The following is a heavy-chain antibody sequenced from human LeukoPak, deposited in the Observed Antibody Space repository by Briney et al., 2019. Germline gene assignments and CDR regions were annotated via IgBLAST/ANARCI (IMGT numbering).Heavy chain of an antibody. CDR3: ARVNDYYDSSGYYSVFDY. CDR1: GGSISSYY. CDR2: IYYIGST. J-gene: IGHJ4*02. Sequence: ETLSLTCTVSGGSISSYYWSWTRQPPGKGLECIGYIYYIGSTKYNPSLKSRVTISVDTSKNQFSLKLSSVTAADTAVYYCARVNDYYDSSGYYSVFDYWGQGTLVTVSS. V-gene: IGHV4-59*01. D-gene: IGHD3-22*01.